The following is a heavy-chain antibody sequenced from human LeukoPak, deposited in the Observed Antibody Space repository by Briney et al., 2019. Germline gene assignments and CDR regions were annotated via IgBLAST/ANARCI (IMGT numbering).Heavy chain of an antibody. CDR1: GYTFTSYG. Sequence: ASVKVSCKASGYTFTSYGISWVRQAPGQGLEWVGWISAYNGNTNYAQKLQGRVTMTTDTSTNTAYMELRSLRSDDTAVYYCASGPMTMYYFDYWGQGTLVTVSS. D-gene: IGHD3-3*01. J-gene: IGHJ4*02. CDR3: ASGPMTMYYFDY. CDR2: ISAYNGNT. V-gene: IGHV1-18*01.